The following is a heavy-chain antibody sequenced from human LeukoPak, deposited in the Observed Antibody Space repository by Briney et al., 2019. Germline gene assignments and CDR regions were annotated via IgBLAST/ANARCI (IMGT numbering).Heavy chain of an antibody. CDR1: GFTFSSYS. Sequence: GSLRLSCAASGFTFSSYSMNWVRQAPGKGLEWVSSISSSSSYIYYADSVKGRFTISRDNDKNSLYLQMNSLRAEDTAVYYCARDWPTIAAAGTIADYFQHWGQATLLTVSS. D-gene: IGHD6-13*01. CDR2: ISSSSSYI. J-gene: IGHJ1*01. V-gene: IGHV3-21*01. CDR3: ARDWPTIAAAGTIADYFQH.